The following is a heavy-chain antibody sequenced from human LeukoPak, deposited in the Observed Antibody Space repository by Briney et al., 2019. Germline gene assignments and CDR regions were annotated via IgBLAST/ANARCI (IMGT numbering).Heavy chain of an antibody. CDR3: ARRGGGYCSNGICYYDYGMDV. D-gene: IGHD2-8*01. Sequence: SETLSLTCTVSDGSISSYYWSWIRQPPGKGLEWIGYIYYSGSTNYNPSLKSRVTISVDTSKNQFSLKLSSVTAADTAVYYCARRGGGYCSNGICYYDYGMDVWGQGTTVTVSS. CDR1: DGSISSYY. CDR2: IYYSGST. J-gene: IGHJ6*02. V-gene: IGHV4-59*08.